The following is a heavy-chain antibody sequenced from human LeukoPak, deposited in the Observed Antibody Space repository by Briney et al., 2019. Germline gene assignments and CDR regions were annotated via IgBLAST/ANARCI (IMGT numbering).Heavy chain of an antibody. CDR3: AKSPKTGFLFDY. Sequence: RGSLRLSCAASGFTVSSNYMSWVRQAPGKGLEWVSVIYGGVNTVYADSVQGRFTISRDNSKNTLYLQMNSLRAEDTAVYYCAKSPKTGFLFDYWGKGTLVTVSS. CDR2: IYGGVNT. J-gene: IGHJ4*02. CDR1: GFTVSSNY. V-gene: IGHV3-66*01. D-gene: IGHD1-1*01.